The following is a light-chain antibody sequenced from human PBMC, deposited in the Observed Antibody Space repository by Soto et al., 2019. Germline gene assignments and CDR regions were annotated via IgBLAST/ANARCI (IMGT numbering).Light chain of an antibody. J-gene: IGKJ2*01. CDR3: QQRSNWPPMYN. CDR1: QSVSSY. CDR2: DAS. Sequence: EIVLTQSPATLSLSPGARATLSCRASQSVSSYLAWYQQTPGLAPRLRIDDASNRATGIPARFSGSGSVTDFTLTISSLDPEDFAVYYCQQRSNWPPMYNFGQGTKLEIK. V-gene: IGKV3-11*01.